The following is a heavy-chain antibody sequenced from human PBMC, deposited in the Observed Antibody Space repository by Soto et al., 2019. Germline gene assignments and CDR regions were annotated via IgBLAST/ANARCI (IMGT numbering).Heavy chain of an antibody. Sequence: GGSLRLSCEASGFTFSGYWMSWVRQAPGKGLGWVADIKHDGSVQYYVDSVKGRFTISRDNAKKLLYLQMNGLRAEDTALYYCARAPYSNAWYRFDLWGQGTLVTVSS. CDR3: ARAPYSNAWYRFDL. J-gene: IGHJ4*02. CDR1: GFTFSGYW. CDR2: IKHDGSVQ. D-gene: IGHD4-4*01. V-gene: IGHV3-7*03.